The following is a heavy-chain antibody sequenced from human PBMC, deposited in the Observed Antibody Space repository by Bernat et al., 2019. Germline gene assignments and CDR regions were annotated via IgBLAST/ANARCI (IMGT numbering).Heavy chain of an antibody. CDR2: ISYDGSNK. V-gene: IGHV3-30-3*01. CDR3: ARDRSGFSPYYYYYGMDV. J-gene: IGHJ6*02. D-gene: IGHD5-12*01. Sequence: VQLVESGGGVVQPGRSLRLSCAASGFTFSSYAMHWVRQAPGKGLEWVAVISYDGSNKYYADSVKGRFTISRDNSKNTLYLQMNSLRAEDTAVYYCARDRSGFSPYYYYYGMDVWGQGTTVTVSS. CDR1: GFTFSSYA.